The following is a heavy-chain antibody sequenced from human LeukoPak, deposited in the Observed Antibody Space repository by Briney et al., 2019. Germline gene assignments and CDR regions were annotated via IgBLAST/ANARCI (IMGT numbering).Heavy chain of an antibody. D-gene: IGHD3-3*01. V-gene: IGHV4-61*02. CDR1: GGSISSGSYY. J-gene: IGHJ4*02. CDR3: VRAGYYDFWSGYYAFDY. CDR2: IYTSGST. Sequence: SQTLSLTCTVSGGSISSGSYYWSWIRQPAGKGLEWIGRIYTSGSTNYNPSLKSRVTISVDTSKNQFSLKLSSVTAADTAVCYCVRAGYYDFWSGYYAFDYWGQGTLVTVSS.